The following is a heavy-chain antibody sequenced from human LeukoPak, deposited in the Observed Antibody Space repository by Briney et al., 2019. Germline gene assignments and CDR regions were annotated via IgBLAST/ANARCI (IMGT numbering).Heavy chain of an antibody. CDR2: INHSGST. CDR1: GGSISGYY. CDR3: ARAPWD. J-gene: IGHJ4*02. Sequence: SETLSLTCTVSGGSISGYYWSWIRQPPGKGLEWIGEINHSGSTNYNPSLKSRVTISVDTSKNQFSLKLSSVTAADTAVYYCARAPWDWGQGTLVTVSS. D-gene: IGHD1-26*01. V-gene: IGHV4-34*01.